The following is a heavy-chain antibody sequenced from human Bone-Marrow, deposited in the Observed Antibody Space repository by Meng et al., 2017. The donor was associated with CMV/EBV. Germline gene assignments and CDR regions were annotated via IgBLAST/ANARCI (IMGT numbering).Heavy chain of an antibody. CDR1: GYTFTDYF. CDR2: INPNSGGT. CDR3: ARDSLPFESSTHDY. Sequence: ASVKGSCKASGYTFTDYFIHWVRQAPGQGLEWMGWINPNSGGTNYAQKFQGRVTMTRDTSISTAYMELSRLRSDDTAVYYCARDSLPFESSTHDYWGQGTLVTVSS. J-gene: IGHJ4*02. D-gene: IGHD2-2*01. V-gene: IGHV1-2*02.